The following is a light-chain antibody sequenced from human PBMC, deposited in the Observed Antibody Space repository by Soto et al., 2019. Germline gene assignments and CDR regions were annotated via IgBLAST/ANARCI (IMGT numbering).Light chain of an antibody. CDR1: QDININ. CDR3: QQYDNWPPYT. CDR2: SAS. V-gene: IGKV3-15*01. J-gene: IGKJ5*01. Sequence: EVVMTQSPATLSVSPGERATLSCRASQDININLAWYQQKACQAPRLLIYSASTRAAGIPARFSGTGSETDLTLTIDSLQSEDFAVYYCQQYDNWPPYTFGQGTRLEIK.